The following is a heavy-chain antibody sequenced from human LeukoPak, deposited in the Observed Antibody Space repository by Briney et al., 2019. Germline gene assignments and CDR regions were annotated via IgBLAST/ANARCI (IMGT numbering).Heavy chain of an antibody. CDR3: AKDGTAMVLPYYFDY. J-gene: IGHJ4*02. CDR1: GFTFNDYY. Sequence: GGSLRLSCAASGFTFNDYYMSWIRQAPGKGLEWVSYMSSSGSTIYYADSVKGRFTISRDNSKNTLYLQMNSLRAEDTAVYYCAKDGTAMVLPYYFDYWGQGTLGTVSS. CDR2: MSSSGSTI. V-gene: IGHV3-11*01. D-gene: IGHD5-18*01.